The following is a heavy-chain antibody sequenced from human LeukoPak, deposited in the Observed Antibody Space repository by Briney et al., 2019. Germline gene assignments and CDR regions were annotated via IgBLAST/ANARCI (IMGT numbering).Heavy chain of an antibody. J-gene: IGHJ4*02. CDR3: ARDLVGAFDY. Sequence: GGSLRLSCAASGFSFNSHWMYWVRQAPGKRLVWVSRINSDGSSTSYADSVKGRFTISRDNAKNTLYLQMNSLRAEDTAVYYCARDLVGAFDYWGQGTLVTVSS. D-gene: IGHD1-26*01. V-gene: IGHV3-74*01. CDR2: INSDGSST. CDR1: GFSFNSHW.